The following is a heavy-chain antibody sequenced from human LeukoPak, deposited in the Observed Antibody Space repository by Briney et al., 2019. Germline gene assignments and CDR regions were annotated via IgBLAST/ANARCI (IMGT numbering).Heavy chain of an antibody. CDR2: IRSKAYGGTT. J-gene: IGHJ4*02. D-gene: IGHD1-1*01. CDR3: TRGGLEVDY. Sequence: GGSLRLSCTASGFTFGDYAMSWVRQAPGKGLEWVGFIRSKAYGGTTEYAASVKGRFTISRDDSKSIAYLQMNSLKTEDTAVYYCTRGGLEVDYWGQGTLVTVSS. CDR1: GFTFGDYA. V-gene: IGHV3-49*04.